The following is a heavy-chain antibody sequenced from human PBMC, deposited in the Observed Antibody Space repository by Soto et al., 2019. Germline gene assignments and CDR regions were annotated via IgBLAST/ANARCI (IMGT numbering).Heavy chain of an antibody. CDR1: GGSSSSSSYY. CDR2: IYYSGST. V-gene: IGHV4-39*01. J-gene: IGHJ4*02. D-gene: IGHD3-9*01. CDR3: VTSLTGYHKYLDY. Sequence: SETLSLTCTVSGGSSSSSSYYWGWIRQPPGKGLDWIGSIYYSGSTYYNPSLKSRVTISVDTSKNQFSLKLSSVTAEDTAVYYCVTSLTGYHKYLDYRGQGTLVTGSS.